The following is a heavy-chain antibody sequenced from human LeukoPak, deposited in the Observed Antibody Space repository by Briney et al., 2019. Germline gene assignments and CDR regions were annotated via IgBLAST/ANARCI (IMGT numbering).Heavy chain of an antibody. CDR1: GFTFSNYA. V-gene: IGHV3-30*04. J-gene: IGHJ6*04. CDR2: ISYDGRNK. CDR3: AELGITMIGGV. Sequence: GGSLRLSCAASGFTFSNYAMNWVRQAPGKGLEWVAVISYDGRNKYDADSVKGRFTISRDNAKNSLYLQMNSLRAEDTAVYYCAELGITMIGGVWGKGTTVTISS. D-gene: IGHD3-10*02.